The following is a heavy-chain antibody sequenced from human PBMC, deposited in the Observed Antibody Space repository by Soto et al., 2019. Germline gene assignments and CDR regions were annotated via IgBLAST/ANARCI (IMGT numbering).Heavy chain of an antibody. CDR1: GDGLACKA. CDR3: AIQRRYYYYYYMDV. J-gene: IGHJ6*03. CDR2: MNPNSGNT. V-gene: IGHV1-8*01. Sequence: SEACGDGLACKARWWLCQSTGQGLEWMGWMNPNSGNTGYAQKFQGRVTMTRNTSISTAYMELSSLRSEDTAVYYCAIQRRYYYYYYMDVWGKGTTVTVSS.